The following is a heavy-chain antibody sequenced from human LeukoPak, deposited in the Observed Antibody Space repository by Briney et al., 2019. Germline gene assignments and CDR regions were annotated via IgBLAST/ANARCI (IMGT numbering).Heavy chain of an antibody. J-gene: IGHJ4*02. V-gene: IGHV4-59*01. Sequence: KPSETLSLTCTVSGGSISSYYWSWIRQPPGKGLEWIGYIYYSGGTNYNPSLKSRVTISVDTSKNQFSLKLSSVTAADTAVYYCARHSSGWYYDLDYWGQGTLVTVSS. CDR2: IYYSGGT. CDR3: ARHSSGWYYDLDY. D-gene: IGHD6-19*01. CDR1: GGSISSYY.